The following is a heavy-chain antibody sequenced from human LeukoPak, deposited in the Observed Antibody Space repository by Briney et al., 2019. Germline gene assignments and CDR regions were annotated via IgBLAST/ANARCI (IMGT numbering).Heavy chain of an antibody. V-gene: IGHV1-8*01. CDR2: MNPNSGNT. D-gene: IGHD1-26*01. Sequence: ASVKVSCKASGYTFTSYDINWVRQATGQGLEWMGWMNPNSGNTGYAQEFQGRVTMTRDTSITTAYMELRSLRSEDTAVYYCASWVGPTTHNWGQGTLVTVSS. J-gene: IGHJ4*02. CDR1: GYTFTSYD. CDR3: ASWVGPTTHN.